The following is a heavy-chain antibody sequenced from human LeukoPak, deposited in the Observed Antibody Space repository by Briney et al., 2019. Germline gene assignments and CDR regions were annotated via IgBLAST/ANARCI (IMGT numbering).Heavy chain of an antibody. CDR2: INHSGST. V-gene: IGHV4-34*01. CDR3: ARDALNWAYWCFDL. CDR1: GGSFSGYY. J-gene: IGHJ2*01. Sequence: SETLSLTCAVYGGSFSGYYWSWIRQPPGKGLEWIGEINHSGSTNYNPSLKSRVTISVDTSKNQFSLKLSSVTAADTAVYYCARDALNWAYWCFDLWGRGTLVTVSS. D-gene: IGHD7-27*01.